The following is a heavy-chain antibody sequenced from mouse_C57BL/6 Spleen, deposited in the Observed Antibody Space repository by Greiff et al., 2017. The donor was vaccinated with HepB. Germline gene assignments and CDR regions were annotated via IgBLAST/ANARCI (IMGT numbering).Heavy chain of an antibody. J-gene: IGHJ4*01. CDR1: GFSINSDCY. V-gene: IGHV3-3*01. Sequence: VQLQQSGPSLVRPSQTLSLTCTVTGFSINSDCYWIWIRQFPGNKLEYIGYTFYSGITYYNPSLESRTYITRDTSKNQFSLKLSSVTTEDTATYYCAGSNYVGYAMDYWGQGTSVTVSS. D-gene: IGHD1-1*01. CDR3: AGSNYVGYAMDY. CDR2: TFYSGIT.